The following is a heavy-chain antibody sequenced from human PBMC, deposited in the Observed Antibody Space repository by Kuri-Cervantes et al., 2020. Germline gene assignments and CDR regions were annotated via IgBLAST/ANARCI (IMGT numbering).Heavy chain of an antibody. V-gene: IGHV3-30*03. J-gene: IGHJ6*02. Sequence: GESLKISCAASGFTFSSYGMHWVRQAPGKGLEWVAVISYDGSNKYYADSVKGRFTISRDNSKNSLYPQMNSLRDEDTAVYYCARDSSITMVRGVISNGMDVWGQGTTVTVSS. CDR2: ISYDGSNK. CDR3: ARDSSITMVRGVISNGMDV. CDR1: GFTFSSYG. D-gene: IGHD3-10*01.